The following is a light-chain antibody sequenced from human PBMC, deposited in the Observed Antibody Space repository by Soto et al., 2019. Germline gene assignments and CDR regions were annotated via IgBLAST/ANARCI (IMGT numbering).Light chain of an antibody. J-gene: IGKJ3*01. CDR3: QQNHRIPFT. CDR1: QIVIGSY. V-gene: IGKV1-39*01. Sequence: DIQMTQSPSARSASVGDRVTITCRASQIVIGSYLNWYQQKPGKAPKFLIFATSSLQSGVPSRFSGSGSGTEFTLTISGLQPEDFATYYCQQNHRIPFTFGPGTKVDIK. CDR2: ATS.